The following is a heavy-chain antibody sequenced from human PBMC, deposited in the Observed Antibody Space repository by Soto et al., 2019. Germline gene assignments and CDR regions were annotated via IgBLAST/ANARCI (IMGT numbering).Heavy chain of an antibody. D-gene: IGHD4-17*01. CDR3: ARGPDDSDVPRWDH. V-gene: IGHV1-46*02. CDR1: GYNFNQYY. CDR2: INLRGGTT. J-gene: IGHJ4*02. Sequence: QVQLVQSGPEVRKPGASVRLSCATSGYNFNQYYIHWVRQAPGQGLEWMGIINLRGGTTEYAHKLRGRVTVTGDTSTRMAYMELSSLRSEDTAVYFCARGPDDSDVPRWDHWGQGTLITVSS.